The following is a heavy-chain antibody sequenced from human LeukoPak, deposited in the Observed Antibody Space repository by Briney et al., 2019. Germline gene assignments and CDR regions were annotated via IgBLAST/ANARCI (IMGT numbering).Heavy chain of an antibody. CDR2: VTDRGNV. V-gene: IGHV4-34*01. J-gene: IGHJ6*02. D-gene: IGHD6-19*01. Sequence: SETLSLTCAVYGGSFSGHYWTWIRQPPGKGLEWFVEVTDRGNVNYNTSLRSRVTMSVDTAKGKISVKLRSMTAADTSVFFCARARGSSSGWGHYYYSLDVWGQGTTVTVSS. CDR3: ARARGSSSGWGHYYYSLDV. CDR1: GGSFSGHY.